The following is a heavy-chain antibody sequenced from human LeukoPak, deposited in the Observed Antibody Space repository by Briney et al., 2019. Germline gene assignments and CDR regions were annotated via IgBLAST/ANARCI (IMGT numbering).Heavy chain of an antibody. D-gene: IGHD3-22*01. CDR2: ISSSSSTI. J-gene: IGHJ4*02. Sequence: GSLRLSCAASGFTFSSYSMNWVRQAPGKGLEWVSYISSSSSTIYYADSVKGRFTISRDNAKNSLYPQMNSLRAEDTAVYYCARDAYYYDSSGPDYWGQGTLVTVSS. CDR3: ARDAYYYDSSGPDY. V-gene: IGHV3-48*04. CDR1: GFTFSSYS.